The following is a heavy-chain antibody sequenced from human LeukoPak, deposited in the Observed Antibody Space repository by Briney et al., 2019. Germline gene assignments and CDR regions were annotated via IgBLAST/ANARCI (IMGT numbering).Heavy chain of an antibody. J-gene: IGHJ4*02. D-gene: IGHD1-26*01. V-gene: IGHV1-24*01. CDR2: FDPEDGET. Sequence: ASVTVSFKVSGYTLTELSMHWVRQAPGKGLEWMGGFDPEDGETIYAQKFQGRVTMTEDTPTDTADMELSSLRSEDTAVYYCATDSSGSRNFDYWGQGTLVTVSS. CDR3: ATDSSGSRNFDY. CDR1: GYTLTELS.